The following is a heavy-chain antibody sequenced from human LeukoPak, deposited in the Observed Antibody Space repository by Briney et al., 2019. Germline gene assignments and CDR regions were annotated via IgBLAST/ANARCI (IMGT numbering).Heavy chain of an antibody. V-gene: IGHV3-33*01. CDR3: ARPGCGGNCYYRMDV. D-gene: IGHD2-21*01. J-gene: IGHJ6*04. CDR1: GFTFSSYG. CDR2: IWYDGSNK. Sequence: GGSLRLSCAASGFTFSSYGMHWVRQAPGKGLEWVAVIWYDGSNKYYADSVKGRFAISRDNSRNTLFLQMNSLGADDTAVYYCARPGCGGNCYYRMDVWGKGTTVTVSS.